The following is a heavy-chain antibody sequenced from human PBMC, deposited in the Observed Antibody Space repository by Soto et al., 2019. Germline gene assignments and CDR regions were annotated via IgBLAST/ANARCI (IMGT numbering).Heavy chain of an antibody. V-gene: IGHV1-46*01. CDR2: INPRGGST. J-gene: IGHJ6*02. CDR1: GYTFTSFY. CDR3: AREFSAAHKAEYFYYYGMEL. Sequence: QVQLVQSGAEVKKPGASVKVSCKASGYTFTSFYIHWVRQAPGQGLEWMGVINPRGGSTTYAQTFQGRVTMTTDTSTRTVYMELSSLRSDDTAVYYCAREFSAAHKAEYFYYYGMELWGQGTTVTVSS. D-gene: IGHD6-19*01.